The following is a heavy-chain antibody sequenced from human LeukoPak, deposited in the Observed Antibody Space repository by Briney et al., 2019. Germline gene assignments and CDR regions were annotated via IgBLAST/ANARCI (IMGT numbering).Heavy chain of an antibody. V-gene: IGHV3-33*01. CDR2: IWYDGSNK. J-gene: IGHJ4*02. D-gene: IGHD3-9*01. Sequence: GRSLRVSCAAPGFTFSSYSMHWVRQAPGKGLEWGAVIWYDGSNKYYADSVKGRFTISRDNSKNTLYLQMNSLRAEDTAVYYCARDGYYDILTGIYYWGQGTLVTVSS. CDR1: GFTFSSYS. CDR3: ARDGYYDILTGIYY.